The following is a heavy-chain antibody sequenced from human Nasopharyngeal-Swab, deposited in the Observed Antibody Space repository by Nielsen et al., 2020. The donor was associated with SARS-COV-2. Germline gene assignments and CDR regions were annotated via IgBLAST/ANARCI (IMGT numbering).Heavy chain of an antibody. CDR3: ARVSGDPSGPADS. V-gene: IGHV1-69*16. CDR2: IIPTLNTP. Sequence: WVRQAPGQGFEWMGGIIPTLNTPNYARKFQGRISITTDDSTSTAYLELRSLRSDDTAVYYCARVSGDPSGPADSWGQGTPVTVSS. J-gene: IGHJ4*02. D-gene: IGHD7-27*01.